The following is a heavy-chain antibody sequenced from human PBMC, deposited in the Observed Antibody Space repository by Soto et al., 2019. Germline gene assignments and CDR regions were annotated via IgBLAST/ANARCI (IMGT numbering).Heavy chain of an antibody. CDR2: IYYSGST. Sequence: QVQLQESGPGLVKPSQTLSLTCTVSGGSISSGDYYWSWIRQPPGKGLEWIGYIYYSGSTYYNPSLKSRVTITVDTSKNQFSLKLSSVTAADTAVYYCARGYCSSTSCSYYYYYYGMDVWGQGTTVTVSS. CDR1: GGSISSGDYY. CDR3: ARGYCSSTSCSYYYYYYGMDV. J-gene: IGHJ6*02. V-gene: IGHV4-30-4*01. D-gene: IGHD2-2*01.